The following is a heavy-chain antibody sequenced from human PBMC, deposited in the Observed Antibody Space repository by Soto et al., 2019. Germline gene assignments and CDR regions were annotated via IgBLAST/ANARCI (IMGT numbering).Heavy chain of an antibody. J-gene: IGHJ5*02. CDR1: GYTFTSYA. CDR2: INAGNGNT. Sequence: ASVKVSCKASGYTFTSYAMHWVRQAPGQRLEWMGWINAGNGNTKYSQKFQGRVTITRNTSASTAYVELSSLRSDDTAVYYCARDSRSGAHNWFDPWGQGTLVTVSS. D-gene: IGHD2-2*01. V-gene: IGHV1-3*01. CDR3: ARDSRSGAHNWFDP.